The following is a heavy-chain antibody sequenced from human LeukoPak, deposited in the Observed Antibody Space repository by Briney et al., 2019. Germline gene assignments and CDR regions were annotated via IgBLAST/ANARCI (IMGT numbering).Heavy chain of an antibody. J-gene: IGHJ4*02. V-gene: IGHV3-23*01. D-gene: IGHD6-6*01. CDR2: ITSGGGDT. CDR3: AKGSSSSRPYYFDY. CDR1: EFPFRNYA. Sequence: GGSLRLCCAASEFPFRNYAMSWVRQAPGKGLEWVSAITSGGGDTFHADSVKGRFTISRDNSRNTLFLQMYSLRVEDTAVYYCAKGSSSSRPYYFDYWGQGTLVTVSS.